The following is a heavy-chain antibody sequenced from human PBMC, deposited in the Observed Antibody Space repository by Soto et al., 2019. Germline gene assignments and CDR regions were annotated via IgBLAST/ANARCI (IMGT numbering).Heavy chain of an antibody. CDR3: ARERITIFGVVIPSYYGMDV. CDR1: GFTFSSYW. Sequence: PGGSLRLSCAASGFTFSSYWMSWVRQAPGKGLEWVANIKQDGSEKYYVDSVKGRFTISRDNAKNSLYLQMNSLRAEDTAVYYCARERITIFGVVIPSYYGMDVWGQGTTVTVSS. J-gene: IGHJ6*02. D-gene: IGHD3-3*01. CDR2: IKQDGSEK. V-gene: IGHV3-7*05.